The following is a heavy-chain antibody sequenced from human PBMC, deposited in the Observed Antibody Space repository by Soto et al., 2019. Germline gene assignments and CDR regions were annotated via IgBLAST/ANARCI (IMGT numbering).Heavy chain of an antibody. J-gene: IGHJ4*02. CDR2: INSDGSST. D-gene: IGHD3-16*02. CDR1: GFTFSSYW. Sequence: EVQLVESGGGLVQPGGSLRLSCAASGFTFSSYWMHWVRQAPGKGLVWVSRINSDGSSTSYADSVKGRFTISRDNDKNTLYLQMNSLRAEDTAVYYCARGRFYDYVWGSYRTPDYWGQGTLVTVSS. CDR3: ARGRFYDYVWGSYRTPDY. V-gene: IGHV3-74*01.